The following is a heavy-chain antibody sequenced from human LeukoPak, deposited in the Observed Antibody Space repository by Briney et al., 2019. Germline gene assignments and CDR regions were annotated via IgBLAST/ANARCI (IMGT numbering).Heavy chain of an antibody. D-gene: IGHD6-6*01. CDR3: ARVEYNWFDP. CDR1: GGSLSNYY. V-gene: IGHV4-59*01. CDR2: IFYSGST. J-gene: IGHJ5*02. Sequence: SETLSLTCTLSGGSLSNYYWSWVRQPPGKGLEWIGYIFYSGSTNYNPSLKSRVTMSVDTSKNQFSLKLNSVTAADTAVYYCARVEYNWFDPWGQGTLVIVSS.